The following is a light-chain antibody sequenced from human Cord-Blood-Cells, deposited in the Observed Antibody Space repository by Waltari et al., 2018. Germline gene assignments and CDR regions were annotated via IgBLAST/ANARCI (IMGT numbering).Light chain of an antibody. CDR1: SSHIWGYNY. CDR3: CSYAGSWV. V-gene: IGLV2-11*01. Sequence: QSALTPPRPVSGSPGPAVTIPCPGTSSHIWGYNYVSWYQQHPGKAPKLMIYDVSKRPSGVPDRFSGSKSGNTASLTISGLQAEDEADYYCCSYAGSWVFGGGTKLTVL. J-gene: IGLJ3*02. CDR2: DVS.